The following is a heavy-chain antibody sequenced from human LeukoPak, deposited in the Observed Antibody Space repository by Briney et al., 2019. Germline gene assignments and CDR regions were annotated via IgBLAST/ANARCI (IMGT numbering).Heavy chain of an antibody. CDR3: ARAMAYYYYGMDV. Sequence: GRSLRLSCAASGFTFSSYAMHWVRQAPGKGLEWVAVISCDGSNKYYADSVKGRFTISRDNSKNTLYLQMNSLRAEDTAVYYCARAMAYYYYGMDVWGQGTTVTVSS. J-gene: IGHJ6*02. V-gene: IGHV3-30-3*01. D-gene: IGHD3-10*01. CDR2: ISCDGSNK. CDR1: GFTFSSYA.